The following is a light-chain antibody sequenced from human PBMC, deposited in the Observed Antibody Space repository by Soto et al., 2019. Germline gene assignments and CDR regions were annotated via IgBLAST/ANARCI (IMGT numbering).Light chain of an antibody. V-gene: IGKV1-33*01. J-gene: IGKJ5*01. CDR3: QLSDSSFT. CDR2: DAS. Sequence: DIQMTQSPSSLSASVGDRVTITCQASHDINNFLNWYQQKPGKAPKLLIYDASNLETGVPSRFSGSASWTDFTLAISSLQPEDFATYYCQLSDSSFTFGQGTRLE. CDR1: HDINNF.